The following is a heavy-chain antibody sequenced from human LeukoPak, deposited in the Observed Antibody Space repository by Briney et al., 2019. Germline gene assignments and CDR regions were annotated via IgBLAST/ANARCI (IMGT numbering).Heavy chain of an antibody. D-gene: IGHD6-13*01. CDR2: IYYRGST. Sequence: SESLSLTCTVSGGSISSYYWSWIRQPPGKGLEWIGYIYYRGSTNYNPSLKSRVTISVDTSKNQFSLKLSSVTAADTAVYYCARGDGSSSWYSNYYYYGMDVWGQGTTVTVSS. J-gene: IGHJ6*02. V-gene: IGHV4-59*08. CDR1: GGSISSYY. CDR3: ARGDGSSSWYSNYYYYGMDV.